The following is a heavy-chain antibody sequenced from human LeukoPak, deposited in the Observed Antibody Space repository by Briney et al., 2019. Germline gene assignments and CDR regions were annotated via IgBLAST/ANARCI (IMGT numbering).Heavy chain of an antibody. CDR3: ARHAYYYDSSGYPPYYFDY. V-gene: IGHV4-59*08. CDR2: IYYSGST. J-gene: IGHJ4*02. D-gene: IGHD3-22*01. Sequence: SETLSLTCTVSGGSISSYYWSWIRQPPGKGLEWIGYIYYSGSTNYNPSLKSRVTISVDTSKNQFSLKLRFVTAADTAVYYCARHAYYYDSSGYPPYYFDYWGQGTLVTVSS. CDR1: GGSISSYY.